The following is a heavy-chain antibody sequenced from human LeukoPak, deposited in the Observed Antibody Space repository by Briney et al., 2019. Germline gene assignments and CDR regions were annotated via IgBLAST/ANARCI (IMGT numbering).Heavy chain of an antibody. CDR1: GYTFTSYG. V-gene: IGHV1-18*01. D-gene: IGHD2-8*01. Sequence: ASVKVSCKASGYTFTSYGISWVRQAPGQGLAWVGWISAYNGKTDYAQELQDRVTMTTDTSTSTAYMELRSLRSDDTAVYYCARGGVRFSMGDVFDIWGQGTMVTVSS. CDR3: ARGGVRFSMGDVFDI. J-gene: IGHJ3*02. CDR2: ISAYNGKT.